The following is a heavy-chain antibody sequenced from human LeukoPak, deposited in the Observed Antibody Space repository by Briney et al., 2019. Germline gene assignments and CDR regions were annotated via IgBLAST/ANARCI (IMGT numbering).Heavy chain of an antibody. D-gene: IGHD3-3*01. CDR3: ASRDGLEWLFFDY. V-gene: IGHV1-69*13. Sequence: GASVKVSCKASGGTFSSYAISWVRQAPGQGLEWMGRIIPIFGTANYAQKFQGRVTITADESTSTAYMELSSLRSEDTAVYYCASRDGLEWLFFDYWGQGTLVTVSS. J-gene: IGHJ4*02. CDR2: IIPIFGTA. CDR1: GGTFSSYA.